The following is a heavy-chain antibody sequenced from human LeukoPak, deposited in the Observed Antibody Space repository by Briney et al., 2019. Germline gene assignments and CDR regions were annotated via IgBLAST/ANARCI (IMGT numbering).Heavy chain of an antibody. CDR1: GFTFSTFW. D-gene: IGHD3-10*01. Sequence: PGGSLRLSCAASGFTFSTFWMSWVRQAPGKGLEWVANIKQDGTEKYYVDSVKGRFTISRDNAQSSLYLQMNSLRAEDTAVYYCARDFRSYIGSGICAFDIWGQGTMVTVSS. J-gene: IGHJ3*02. CDR3: ARDFRSYIGSGICAFDI. V-gene: IGHV3-7*01. CDR2: IKQDGTEK.